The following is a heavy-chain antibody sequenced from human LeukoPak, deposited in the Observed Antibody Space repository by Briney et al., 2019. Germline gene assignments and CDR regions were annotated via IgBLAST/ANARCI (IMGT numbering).Heavy chain of an antibody. V-gene: IGHV3-30*18. CDR1: GFTFSSYG. D-gene: IGHD3-10*01. Sequence: PGGSLRLSCAASGFTFSSYGMHWVRQAPGKGLEWVAVISYDGSNKYYADSVKGRFTISRDNSKNTLYLQMNSLRAEDTAVYYCAKDGLLWFGELLLRSEIDYWGQGTLVTVSS. CDR2: ISYDGSNK. J-gene: IGHJ4*02. CDR3: AKDGLLWFGELLLRSEIDY.